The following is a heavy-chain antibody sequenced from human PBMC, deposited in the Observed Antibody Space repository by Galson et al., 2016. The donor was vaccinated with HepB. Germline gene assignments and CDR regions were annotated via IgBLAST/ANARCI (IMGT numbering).Heavy chain of an antibody. CDR2: ISFDGSNN. D-gene: IGHD1-14*01. CDR3: ARDPPQYNPKANYGMDV. CDR1: GFTFSSYA. V-gene: IGHV3-30-3*01. J-gene: IGHJ6*04. Sequence: SLRLSCAASGFTFSSYAMHWVRQAPGKGLEWVAVISFDGSNNFDADSVKGRFTISRGSSKNTLYLQMNSLRAEDTAVYYCARDPPQYNPKANYGMDVWGKGTTVTVSS.